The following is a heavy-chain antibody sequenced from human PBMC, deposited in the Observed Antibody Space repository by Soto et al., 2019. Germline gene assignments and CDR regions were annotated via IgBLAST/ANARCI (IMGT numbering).Heavy chain of an antibody. CDR1: GFSVSSKY. CDR2: IYSGGST. Sequence: PGGSLGLSCAASGFSVSSKYMSWVRQAPGKGLEWVSVIYSGGSTYYADSVKGRFTISRDNSKNTLYLQMNSLRAEDTAVYYCAREWFSQLPYYYYYMDVWGKGTTVTVSS. J-gene: IGHJ6*03. CDR3: AREWFSQLPYYYYYMDV. D-gene: IGHD2-2*01. V-gene: IGHV3-66*01.